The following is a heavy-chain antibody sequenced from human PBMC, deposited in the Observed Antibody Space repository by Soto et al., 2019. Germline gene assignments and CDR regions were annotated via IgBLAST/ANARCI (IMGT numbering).Heavy chain of an antibody. Sequence: LRLSCVGSGFSLSSYAMSWVRQAPGKGLQWVSTISGSGGSSYSQYYADSVKGRFTVSRDKSKNTLYLQITSLRVEDTAVYYCARAPNILTVKYYFDYWGQGTLVTVSS. CDR1: GFSLSSYA. CDR2: ISGSGGSSYSQ. V-gene: IGHV3-23*01. D-gene: IGHD3-9*01. J-gene: IGHJ4*02. CDR3: ARAPNILTVKYYFDY.